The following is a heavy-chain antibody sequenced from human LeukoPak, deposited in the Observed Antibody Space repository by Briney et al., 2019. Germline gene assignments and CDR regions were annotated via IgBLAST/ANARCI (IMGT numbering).Heavy chain of an antibody. CDR2: ITGSGGNT. CDR3: AKWGDYDVLTGYYVSDY. D-gene: IGHD3-9*01. CDR1: GFTFSNYA. V-gene: IGHV3-23*01. J-gene: IGHJ4*02. Sequence: GGSLRLSCAASGFTFSNYAMSWVRQAPGKGLDWVSAITGSGGNTYYADSVKGRFTISRDNSKNTLYLQMNSLRAEDTAVYYCAKWGDYDVLTGYYVSDYWGREPWSPSPQ.